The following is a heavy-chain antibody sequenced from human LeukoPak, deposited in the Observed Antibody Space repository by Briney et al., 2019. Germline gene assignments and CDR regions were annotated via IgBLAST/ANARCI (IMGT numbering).Heavy chain of an antibody. CDR2: ISYDGSNK. Sequence: GGSLRLYCAASGFTFSSYAMQWVRQAPGKGLEWVAVISYDGSNKYYADSVKGRFTISRDNSKNTLYLQMNSLRAEDTAVYYCAVRSDYIGYYYYGMDVWGQGTTVTVSS. CDR3: AVRSDYIGYYYYGMDV. J-gene: IGHJ6*02. V-gene: IGHV3-30-3*01. D-gene: IGHD4-11*01. CDR1: GFTFSSYA.